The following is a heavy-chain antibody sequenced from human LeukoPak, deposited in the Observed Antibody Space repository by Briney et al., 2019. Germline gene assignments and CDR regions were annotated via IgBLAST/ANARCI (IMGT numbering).Heavy chain of an antibody. D-gene: IGHD2-15*01. CDR1: GFTFSSYW. J-gene: IGHJ5*02. CDR2: IKQDGSEK. CDR3: ARPLGYCSDSRCPQSWFDP. V-gene: IGHV3-7*01. Sequence: GGSLRPSCAASGFTFSSYWMSWVRQAPGKGLEWVANIKQDGSEKYYVDSVKGRFTISRDNAKNSLYLQMNSLRAEDTAVYYCARPLGYCSDSRCPQSWFDPWGQGTLVTVSS.